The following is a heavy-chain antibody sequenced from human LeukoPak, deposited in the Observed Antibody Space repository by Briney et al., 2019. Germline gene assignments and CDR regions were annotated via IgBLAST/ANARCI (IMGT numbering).Heavy chain of an antibody. CDR1: GGSFSGYY. V-gene: IGHV4-34*01. CDR2: INHSGST. CDR3: ARSRVSSGYYYYYYGMDV. Sequence: SETLSLTCAVYGGSFSGYYWSWIRQPPGKGLEWIGEINHSGSTNYNPSLKSRVTISVDTSKNQFSLKLSSVTAADTAVYYCARSRVSSGYYYYYYGMDVWGQGTMVTVSS. J-gene: IGHJ6*02. D-gene: IGHD3-22*01.